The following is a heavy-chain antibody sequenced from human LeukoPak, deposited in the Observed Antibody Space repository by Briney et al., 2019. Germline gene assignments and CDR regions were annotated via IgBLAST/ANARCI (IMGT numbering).Heavy chain of an antibody. V-gene: IGHV4-38-2*02. J-gene: IGHJ4*02. CDR3: ARDLTVVTPTTIIPAVPFDY. CDR1: GYSISSGYY. Sequence: KPSETLSHTCTVSGYSISSGYYWGWIRQPPGKGLEWIGSIYHSGSTYYNPSLKSRVTISVDTSKNQFSLKLSSVTAADTAVYYCARDLTVVTPTTIIPAVPFDYWGQGTLVTVSS. CDR2: IYHSGST. D-gene: IGHD4-23*01.